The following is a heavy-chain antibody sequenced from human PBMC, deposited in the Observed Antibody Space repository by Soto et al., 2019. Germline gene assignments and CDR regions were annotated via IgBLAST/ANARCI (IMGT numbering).Heavy chain of an antibody. CDR3: ARDHYDSSGYYYLNWFDP. Sequence: QVQLVQSGAEVKKPGASVKDSCKASGYTFTSYAMHWVRQAPGQRLEWMGWINAGNGNTKYSQKFQGRVTITRDTSASTAYMELSSLRSEDTAVYYCARDHYDSSGYYYLNWFDPWGQGTLVTVSS. CDR1: GYTFTSYA. D-gene: IGHD3-22*01. J-gene: IGHJ5*02. CDR2: INAGNGNT. V-gene: IGHV1-3*01.